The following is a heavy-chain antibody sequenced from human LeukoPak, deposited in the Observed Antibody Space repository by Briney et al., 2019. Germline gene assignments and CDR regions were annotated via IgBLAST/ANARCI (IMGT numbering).Heavy chain of an antibody. D-gene: IGHD4-17*01. CDR1: GYTSTGYY. CDR2: INPNSGGT. J-gene: IGHJ4*02. CDR3: ARVSPKGDYGDY. Sequence: GASVTVSCTASGYTSTGYYMHWVRQAPGQGLEWMGWINPNSGGTNYAQKFQGWVTMTRDTSISTAYMELSRLRSDDTAVYYCARVSPKGDYGDYWGQGTLVTVSS. V-gene: IGHV1-2*04.